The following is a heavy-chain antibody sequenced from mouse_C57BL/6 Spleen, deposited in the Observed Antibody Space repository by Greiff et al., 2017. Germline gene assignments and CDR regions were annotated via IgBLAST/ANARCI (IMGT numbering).Heavy chain of an antibody. CDR2: ISSGSSTI. D-gene: IGHD1-1*01. CDR3: ARPYYYGSPWYFDV. J-gene: IGHJ1*03. V-gene: IGHV5-17*01. Sequence: DVMLVESGGGLVKPGGSLKLSCAASGFTFSDYGMHWVRQAPEKGLEWVAYISSGSSTIYYADTVKGRFTISRDNAKNTLFLQMTSLRSEDTAMYYCARPYYYGSPWYFDVWGTGTTVTVSS. CDR1: GFTFSDYG.